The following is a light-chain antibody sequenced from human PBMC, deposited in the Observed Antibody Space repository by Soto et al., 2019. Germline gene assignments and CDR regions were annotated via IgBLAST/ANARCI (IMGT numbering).Light chain of an antibody. CDR3: QQYDNLPLT. J-gene: IGKJ4*01. V-gene: IGKV1-33*01. Sequence: DIQMTQSPSSLSASVGDRVTITCQASQDISNYLNWYQQKPGKTPKLLIYDAATLETGVPSRFSGSGSGTDFTFTISSLQSEDTATYFCQQYDNLPLTFGGGTKVQIK. CDR2: DAA. CDR1: QDISNY.